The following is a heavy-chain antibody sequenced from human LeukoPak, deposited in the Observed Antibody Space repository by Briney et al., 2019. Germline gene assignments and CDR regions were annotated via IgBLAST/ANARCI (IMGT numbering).Heavy chain of an antibody. CDR2: IYYSGST. D-gene: IGHD3-10*01. Sequence: SETLSLTCTVSGGSISSSSYYWGWIRQPPGKGLEWIGSIYYSGSTYYNPSLKSRVTISVDTSKNQFSLKLSSVTAADTAVYYCARLYGSGSYYLGYYYYMDAWGKGTTVTVSS. J-gene: IGHJ6*03. CDR3: ARLYGSGSYYLGYYYYMDA. V-gene: IGHV4-39*01. CDR1: GGSISSSSYY.